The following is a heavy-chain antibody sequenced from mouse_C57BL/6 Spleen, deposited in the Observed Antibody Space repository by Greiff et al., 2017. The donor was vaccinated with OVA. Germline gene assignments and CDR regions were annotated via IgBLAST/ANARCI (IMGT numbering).Heavy chain of an antibody. D-gene: IGHD2-5*01. CDR1: GYTFTSYW. V-gene: IGHV1-69*01. CDR3: ARADYSNYGGFDY. J-gene: IGHJ2*01. Sequence: VQLQQPGAELVMPGASVKLSCKASGYTFTSYWMHWVKQRPGQGLEWIGEIDPSDSYTNYNQKFKGKSTLTVDKSSSPASMQLRSLTSEDSAVYYCARADYSNYGGFDYWGQGTTLTVSS. CDR2: IDPSDSYT.